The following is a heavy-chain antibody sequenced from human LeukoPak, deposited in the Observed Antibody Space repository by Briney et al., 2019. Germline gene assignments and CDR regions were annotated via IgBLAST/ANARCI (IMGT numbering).Heavy chain of an antibody. CDR2: IRSKAYGGTT. CDR1: GFTFGDYA. CDR3: TSMGAGAFDY. J-gene: IGHJ4*02. D-gene: IGHD1-26*01. Sequence: GRSLRLSCTASGFTFGDYAMSWVRQAPGEGLEWVGFIRSKAYGGTTEYAASVKGRFTISRDDSKSIAYLQMNSLKTEDTAVYYCTSMGAGAFDYWGQGTLVTVSS. V-gene: IGHV3-49*04.